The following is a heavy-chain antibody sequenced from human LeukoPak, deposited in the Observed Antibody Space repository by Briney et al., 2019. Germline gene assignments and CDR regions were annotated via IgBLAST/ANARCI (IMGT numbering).Heavy chain of an antibody. V-gene: IGHV3-53*01. CDR1: GFTVSSNY. J-gene: IGHJ4*02. Sequence: TGGSLRLSCAASGFTVSSNYMSWVRQAPGQGLEWVSVIYSGGSTYYADSVKGRFTISRDNSKNTLYLQMNSLRAEDTAVYYCARVGDGYSAFDYWGQGTLVTVSS. CDR3: ARVGDGYSAFDY. CDR2: IYSGGST. D-gene: IGHD5-24*01.